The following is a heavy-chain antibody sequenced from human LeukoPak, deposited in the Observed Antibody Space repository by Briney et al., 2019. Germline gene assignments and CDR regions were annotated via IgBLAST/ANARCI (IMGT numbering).Heavy chain of an antibody. V-gene: IGHV1-18*01. CDR3: ARITYDFWSGYYMPDDP. J-gene: IGHJ5*02. D-gene: IGHD3-3*01. CDR2: ISIYNGNT. Sequence: GSSVKVSCKASGGTFSSYAISWVRQAPGQGLEWMGWISIYNGNTDYAQKLRGRVTMTTDTSTSTAYMELRSLRSDDTAVYYCARITYDFWSGYYMPDDPWGQGTLVTVSS. CDR1: GGTFSSYA.